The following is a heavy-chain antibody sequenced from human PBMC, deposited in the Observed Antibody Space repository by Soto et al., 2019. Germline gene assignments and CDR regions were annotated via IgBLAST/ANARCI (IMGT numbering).Heavy chain of an antibody. CDR1: GYSFTSYW. CDR3: ARPMTTVEGYYYYGMDV. Sequence: GESLKISCKGSGYSFTSYWISWVRQMPGKGLEWMGRIDPSDSYTNYSSSFQGHVTISADKSISTAYLQWSSLKASDTAMYYCARPMTTVEGYYYYGMDVWGQGTTVTVSS. V-gene: IGHV5-10-1*01. D-gene: IGHD4-17*01. CDR2: IDPSDSYT. J-gene: IGHJ6*02.